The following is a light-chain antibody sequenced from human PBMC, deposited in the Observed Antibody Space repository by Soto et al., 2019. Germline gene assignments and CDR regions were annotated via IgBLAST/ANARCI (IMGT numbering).Light chain of an antibody. V-gene: IGLV1-40*01. Sequence: QYVLTRTPSVSGAPGQRVTISRTGSSSNLGAGYDVHRYQQLPGTAPKLLIYDNSYRPSGVPDRFSGSMSGTSASLAITGLQAEDEADYYCPSYDRSLSAYVFGAGTKVTVL. CDR3: PSYDRSLSAYV. J-gene: IGLJ1*01. CDR2: DNS. CDR1: SSNLGAGYD.